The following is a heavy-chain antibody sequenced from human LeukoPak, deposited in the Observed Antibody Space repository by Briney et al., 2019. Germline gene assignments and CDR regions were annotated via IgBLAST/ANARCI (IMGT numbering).Heavy chain of an antibody. V-gene: IGHV1-24*01. CDR1: GYTLTELS. J-gene: IGHJ4*02. D-gene: IGHD3-22*01. CDR2: FDPEDGET. Sequence: GASVKVPCKVSGYTLTELSMHWVRQAPGKGLEWMGGFDPEDGETIYAQKFQGRVTMTEDTSTDTAYMELSSLRSEDTAVYYCATAALYYYDSSGPFDYWGQGTLVTVSS. CDR3: ATAALYYYDSSGPFDY.